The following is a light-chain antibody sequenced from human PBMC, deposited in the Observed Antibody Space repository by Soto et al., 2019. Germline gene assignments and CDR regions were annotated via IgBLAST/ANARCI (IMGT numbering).Light chain of an antibody. CDR3: QQYNTYLT. J-gene: IGKJ1*01. V-gene: IGKV1-5*01. CDR1: QTISTY. Sequence: DIQMTQSPSSLSASVGDRVTITCRASQTISTYLNWYQQKPGKAPRLLIYDASSLLSGVPSRFSGSGSGTQFTLTITSLQPDDSATYYCQQYNTYLTFGQGTKVDIK. CDR2: DAS.